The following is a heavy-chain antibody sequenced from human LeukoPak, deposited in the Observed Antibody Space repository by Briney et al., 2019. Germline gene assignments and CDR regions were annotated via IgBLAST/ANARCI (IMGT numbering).Heavy chain of an antibody. V-gene: IGHV3-30*02. CDR1: GFTFSNAW. D-gene: IGHD3-22*01. CDR2: IRYDGSNK. CDR3: AKWVSYYDSSGYLPAAFDI. Sequence: GGSLRLSCAASGFTFSNAWMSWVRQAPGKGLEWVVFIRYDGSNKYYADSVKGRFTISRDNSKNTLYLQMNSLRAEDTAVYYCAKWVSYYDSSGYLPAAFDIWGQGTMLTVSS. J-gene: IGHJ3*02.